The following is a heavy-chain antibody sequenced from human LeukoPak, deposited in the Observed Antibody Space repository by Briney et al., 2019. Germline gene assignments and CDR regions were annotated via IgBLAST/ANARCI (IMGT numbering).Heavy chain of an antibody. V-gene: IGHV3-66*02. CDR2: IYAGDDGA. CDR3: ASGKGVYDLGWLDP. J-gene: IGHJ5*02. D-gene: IGHD3-3*01. Sequence: GGSLRLSCAASGFTVTYTYMRWVRQTPGKGLEWVSVIYAGDDGAYYTDSVKGRFTISTDHSQNIVHLEMNSLRIEDTAVYFWASGKGVYDLGWLDPWGQGTPVSVSS. CDR1: GFTVTYTY.